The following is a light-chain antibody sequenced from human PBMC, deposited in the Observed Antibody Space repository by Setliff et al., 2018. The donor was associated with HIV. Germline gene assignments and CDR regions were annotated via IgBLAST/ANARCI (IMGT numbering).Light chain of an antibody. CDR3: CSYAGSFTFV. V-gene: IGLV2-11*01. Sequence: QSALTQPRSVSGSPGQSVTISCTGTSSDIGGYSYVSWYQQHPGKAPKLMIYDVSKRPSGVPDRFSGSKSGNTAYLTISGLQAEDEADYYCCSYAGSFTFVFGSGTKVTVL. CDR1: SSDIGGYSY. J-gene: IGLJ1*01. CDR2: DVS.